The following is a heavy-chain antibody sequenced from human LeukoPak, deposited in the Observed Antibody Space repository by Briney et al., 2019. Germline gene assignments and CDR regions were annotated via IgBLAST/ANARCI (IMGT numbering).Heavy chain of an antibody. V-gene: IGHV1-8*01. CDR2: MNPHSGNA. CDR1: GYTFTSYD. D-gene: IGHD6-13*01. Sequence: ASVKVSCKASGYTFTSYDINWVRQAAGQGLEWMGWMNPHSGNAGYAQKFLGRLTMTRNTSISTAYMELSSLRSEDTAVYYCARAREAAAGLDYWGQGTLVTAPS. CDR3: ARAREAAAGLDY. J-gene: IGHJ4*02.